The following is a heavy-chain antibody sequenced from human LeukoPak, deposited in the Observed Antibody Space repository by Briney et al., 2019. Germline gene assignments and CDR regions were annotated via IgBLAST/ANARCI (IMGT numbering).Heavy chain of an antibody. CDR1: GFTFSNAW. J-gene: IGHJ4*02. V-gene: IGHV3-15*01. D-gene: IGHD3-3*01. CDR3: TTVAYYDFWSGYYTPNIPHSTFDY. Sequence: GGSLRLSCAASGFTFSNAWMSWVRQAPGKGLEWVGRIKSKTDGGTTDYAAPVKGRFTISRDDSKNTLYLQMNSLKTEDTAVYYCTTVAYYDFWSGYYTPNIPHSTFDYWGQGTLVTVSS. CDR2: IKSKTDGGTT.